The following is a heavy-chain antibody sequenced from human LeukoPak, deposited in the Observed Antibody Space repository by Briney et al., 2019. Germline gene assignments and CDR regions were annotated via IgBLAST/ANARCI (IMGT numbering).Heavy chain of an antibody. D-gene: IGHD3-22*01. V-gene: IGHV1-69*06. CDR3: ARDLGPETSGYLERSYMDV. Sequence: SVTVSCKASGGTFSSYGISWVRQAPGQGLEWIGRIITFFGATTYARKFQGRVTMSADKSTNTTYMELKNLRYDDTAEYFCARDLGPETSGYLERSYMDVWGKGTTVTVS. CDR1: GGTFSSYG. CDR2: IITFFGAT. J-gene: IGHJ6*03.